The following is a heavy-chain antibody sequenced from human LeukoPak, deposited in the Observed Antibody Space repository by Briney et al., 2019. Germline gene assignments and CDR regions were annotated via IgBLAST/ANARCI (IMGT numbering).Heavy chain of an antibody. V-gene: IGHV4-59*01. D-gene: IGHD4-17*01. CDR1: GCSISGDY. CDR2: IDYSGST. J-gene: IGHJ4*02. Sequence: PSETLSLTCTVSGCSISGDYWSWIRQPPGKGLEWIGYIDYSGSTNYNPSLKSLVTILINTSNNQYSPRHMHVNPPETAVYYCARTASTVTTAIDYWGQGTLVTVSS. CDR3: ARTASTVTTAIDY.